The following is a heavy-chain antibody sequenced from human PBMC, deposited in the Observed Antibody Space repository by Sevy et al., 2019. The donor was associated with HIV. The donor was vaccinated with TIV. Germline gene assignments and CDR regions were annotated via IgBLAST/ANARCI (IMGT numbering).Heavy chain of an antibody. CDR2: IYPGDYDT. V-gene: IGHV5-51*01. D-gene: IGHD1-1*01. J-gene: IGHJ6*02. CDR1: GYSFSDYW. Sequence: GESLKISCKGSGYSFSDYWVGWVRQMPGKGLEWMGIIYPGDYDTTYSPAFQGQVTISADKSISTAYLQWSSLKASDTAIYYCARGARGTLPSYYYYTMDVWGQGTTVTVSS. CDR3: ARGARGTLPSYYYYTMDV.